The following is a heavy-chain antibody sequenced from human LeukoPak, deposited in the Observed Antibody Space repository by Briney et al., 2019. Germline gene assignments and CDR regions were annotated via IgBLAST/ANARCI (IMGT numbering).Heavy chain of an antibody. CDR1: GFTFSSYR. J-gene: IGHJ6*02. V-gene: IGHV3-7*01. Sequence: GGSLRLSCAASGFTFSSYRMSWVRQAPGKGLEWVSNIKQDGSEKYYVDSVKGRFTISRDNAKNSLYLQMNSLRTEDTAVYYCARDPGIVVVTAIQSYGMDVWGQGTTVTVSS. CDR2: IKQDGSEK. CDR3: ARDPGIVVVTAIQSYGMDV. D-gene: IGHD2-21*02.